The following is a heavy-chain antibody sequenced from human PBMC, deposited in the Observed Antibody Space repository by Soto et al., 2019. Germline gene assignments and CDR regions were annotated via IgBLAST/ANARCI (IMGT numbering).Heavy chain of an antibody. V-gene: IGHV4-34*01. D-gene: IGHD3-22*01. CDR2: INHSGST. Sequence: NPSETLSLTCAVYGGSFSGYYWSWIRQPPGKGLEWIGEINHSGSTNDNPSLKSRVTISVDTSKNQFSLKLSSVTAADTAVYYCARGEAYYYDSSGLTYWGQGTLVTVSS. J-gene: IGHJ4*02. CDR1: GGSFSGYY. CDR3: ARGEAYYYDSSGLTY.